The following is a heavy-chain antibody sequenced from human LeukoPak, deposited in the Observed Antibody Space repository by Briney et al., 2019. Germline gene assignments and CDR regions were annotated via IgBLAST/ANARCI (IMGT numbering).Heavy chain of an antibody. D-gene: IGHD3-10*01. CDR3: GSRITMVRGGRSAPNTGWFDP. CDR1: GYTFTSYG. Sequence: ASVKVSCKASGYTFTSYGISWVRQAPGQGLEWMGWISAYNGNTNYAQKLQGRVTMTTDTSTSTAYMELRSLRSDDTAVYYCGSRITMVRGGRSAPNTGWFDPWGQGTLVTVSS. V-gene: IGHV1-18*01. CDR2: ISAYNGNT. J-gene: IGHJ5*02.